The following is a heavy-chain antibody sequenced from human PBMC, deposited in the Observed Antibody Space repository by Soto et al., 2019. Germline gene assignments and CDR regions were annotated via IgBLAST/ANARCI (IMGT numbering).Heavy chain of an antibody. CDR3: AREMATISLGAFDI. CDR2: TNNDGSAT. Sequence: PGGSLRLSCAASGFGFSSYWMHWGRQAPGKGLVWVSRTNNDGSATTYADSVRGRFTSFRDNAKNTLFLQMTSLGVEDTAVYYCAREMATISLGAFDIWGEGTMVTVS. J-gene: IGHJ3*02. V-gene: IGHV3-74*01. D-gene: IGHD5-12*01. CDR1: GFGFSSYW.